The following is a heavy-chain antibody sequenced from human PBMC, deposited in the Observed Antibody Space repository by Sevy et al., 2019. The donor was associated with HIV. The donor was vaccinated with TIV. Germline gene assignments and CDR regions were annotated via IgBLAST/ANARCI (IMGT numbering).Heavy chain of an antibody. V-gene: IGHV3-33*06. CDR3: AKVDSSGYYSVSGFDY. D-gene: IGHD3-22*01. Sequence: GGSLRLSCAASGFTFSTYGMHWVRQAPGKGLEWVAVIWFDGSNTYYADSVKGRFTISRDIAKNTLHLQMNSLRAEDTAVYYCAKVDSSGYYSVSGFDYWGQGTLVTVSS. CDR2: IWFDGSNT. J-gene: IGHJ4*02. CDR1: GFTFSTYG.